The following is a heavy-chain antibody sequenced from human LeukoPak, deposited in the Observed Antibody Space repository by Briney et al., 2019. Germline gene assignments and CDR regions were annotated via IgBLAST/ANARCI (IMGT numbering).Heavy chain of an antibody. CDR2: INPDGSRT. D-gene: IGHD2-8*01. J-gene: IGHJ4*02. CDR1: GFTFSSNW. V-gene: IGHV3-74*01. Sequence: PGGSLRLSCAAPGFTFSSNWMHWVRQGPGKGLVWVSRINPDGSRTDYAESVKGRFTISRDNAKNTLSLEMNSLGDEDTAVYYCSRDFNGRDDFWGQGTLVTVSS. CDR3: SRDFNGRDDF.